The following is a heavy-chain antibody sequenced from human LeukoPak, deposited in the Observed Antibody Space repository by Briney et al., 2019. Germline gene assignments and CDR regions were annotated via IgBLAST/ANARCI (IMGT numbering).Heavy chain of an antibody. J-gene: IGHJ4*02. CDR3: AKDQAITMVRGVTTFDY. D-gene: IGHD3-10*01. CDR2: IIANGGST. V-gene: IGHV3-23*01. Sequence: GGSLRLSCAASGFTFRSYAMSWVRQAPGKGLEWVSSIIANGGSTYYADSVKGRFTISRDNSKNTVYLQMNSPRAEDTAVYYCAKDQAITMVRGVTTFDYWGQGTLVTVSS. CDR1: GFTFRSYA.